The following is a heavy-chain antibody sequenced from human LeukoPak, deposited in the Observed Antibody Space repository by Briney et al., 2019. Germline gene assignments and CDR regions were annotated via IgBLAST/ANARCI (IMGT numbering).Heavy chain of an antibody. CDR2: IWYDGSNK. V-gene: IGHV3-33*01. Sequence: HPGRSLRLSCAASGFTFSSYGMHWVRQAPGKGLEWVAVIWYDGSNKYYADSVKGRFTISRDNSKNTLYLQMNSLRAEDTAVYYCASAPRLRRLDYWGQGTLVTVSS. CDR3: ASAPRLRRLDY. CDR1: GFTFSSYG. J-gene: IGHJ4*02. D-gene: IGHD2-21*02.